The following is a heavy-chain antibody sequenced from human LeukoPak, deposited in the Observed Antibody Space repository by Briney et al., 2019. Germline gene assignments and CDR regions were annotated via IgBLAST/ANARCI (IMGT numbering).Heavy chain of an antibody. V-gene: IGHV4-59*12. CDR2: IYYSGST. J-gene: IGHJ6*02. CDR3: ARERASINLDV. Sequence: PSETLSLTCTVSGGSISSYYWSWIRQPPGKGLEWIGYIYYSGSTYYNPSLKSRVTISVDTSKNQFSLKLSSVTAADTAVYYCARERASINLDVWGQGTTVTVSS. D-gene: IGHD1-14*01. CDR1: GGSISSYY.